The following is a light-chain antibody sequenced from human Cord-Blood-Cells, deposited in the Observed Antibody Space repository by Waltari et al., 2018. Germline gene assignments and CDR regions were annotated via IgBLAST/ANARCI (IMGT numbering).Light chain of an antibody. J-gene: IGLJ2*01. CDR1: SSDVGSYNL. Sequence: QSALTQPASVSGSPGQSITISCTGTSSDVGSYNLVSWYQQHPGKAPKLMVYECSKRPSGVSNRFSGSKSGNTASLTISGLQAEDGADYYCCSYAGSSTFVVFGGGTKLTVL. CDR3: CSYAGSSTFVV. CDR2: ECS. V-gene: IGLV2-23*03.